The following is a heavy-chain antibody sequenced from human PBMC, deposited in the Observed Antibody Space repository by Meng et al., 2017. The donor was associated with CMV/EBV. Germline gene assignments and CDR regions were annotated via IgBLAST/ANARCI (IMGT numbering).Heavy chain of an antibody. CDR1: GFTFSKAW. CDR3: TTYFSYYFDY. V-gene: IGHV3-15*01. J-gene: IGHJ4*02. CDR2: IKSKTDGGTT. Sequence: LSLTCAASGFTFSKAWMSWVRQAPGKGLEWVGRIKSKTDGGTTDYASPVKGRFTISRDDSKNTLYLQMNSLKTEDTAVYYCTTYFSYYFDYWGQETLVTVSS. D-gene: IGHD2/OR15-2a*01.